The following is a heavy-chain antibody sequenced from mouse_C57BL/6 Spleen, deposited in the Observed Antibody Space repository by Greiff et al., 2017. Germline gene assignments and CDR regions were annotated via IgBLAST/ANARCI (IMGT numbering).Heavy chain of an antibody. V-gene: IGHV1-9*01. CDR3: ARGVDF. CDR2: ILPGSGST. Sequence: QVQLQQSGAELMKPGASVKLSCKATGYTFTGYWIEWVKQRPGHGLEWVGEILPGSGSTNYNEKFKGKATLTVDKSSSTSYMELRSLTSEDSAVYYCARGVDFWGQGTTLTVSS. J-gene: IGHJ2*01. CDR1: GYTFTGYW.